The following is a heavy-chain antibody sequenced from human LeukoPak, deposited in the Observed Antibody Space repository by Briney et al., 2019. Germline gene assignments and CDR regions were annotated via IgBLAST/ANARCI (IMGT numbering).Heavy chain of an antibody. CDR2: IGPTGTDR. J-gene: IGHJ4*02. CDR1: GFTFSSCG. Sequence: GGSLRLSCAASGFTFSSCGFNWVRQAPGKGLEWVSSIGPTGTDRYYADSVRGRFTISRDNSKNSMYLQMDSLRDEDTAVYYCATETIGRHYDYWGQGTLLTVSS. CDR3: ATETIGRHYDY. V-gene: IGHV3-21*01. D-gene: IGHD1-14*01.